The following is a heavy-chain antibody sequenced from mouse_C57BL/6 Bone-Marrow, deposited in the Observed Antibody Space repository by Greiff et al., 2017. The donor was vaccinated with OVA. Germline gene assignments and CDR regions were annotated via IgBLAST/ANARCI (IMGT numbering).Heavy chain of an antibody. J-gene: IGHJ3*01. D-gene: IGHD2-5*01. V-gene: IGHV2-9-1*01. CDR2: IWIGGGT. CDR3: ARNYYSNWFAY. Sequence: QVQLQQSGPGLVAPSQSLSITCTVSGFSLTSYAISWVRQRPGKGLEWLGVIWIGGGTNYNSAPKSRLSISNDNSKSQVFLKMNSLQTDDTARYYCARNYYSNWFAYWGQGTLVTVSA. CDR1: GFSLTSYA.